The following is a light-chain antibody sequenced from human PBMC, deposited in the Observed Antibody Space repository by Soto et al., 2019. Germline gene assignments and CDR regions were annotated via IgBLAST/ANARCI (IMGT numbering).Light chain of an antibody. Sequence: QSVLTQPPSASGSLGQSVTISCTGTARDIGDYNYVAWYQQHPGKAPKFIIYEVSERPSGIPLRFSGSKSGNTAFLTVSGLQVEDEADYYCCSYAGSYFVFGTGTKVTVL. CDR3: CSYAGSYFV. CDR2: EVS. V-gene: IGLV2-8*01. CDR1: ARDIGDYNY. J-gene: IGLJ1*01.